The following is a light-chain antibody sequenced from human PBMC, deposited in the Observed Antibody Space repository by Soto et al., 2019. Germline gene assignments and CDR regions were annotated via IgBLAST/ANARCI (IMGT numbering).Light chain of an antibody. CDR1: SSNIGSNT. V-gene: IGLV1-44*01. CDR2: EVT. Sequence: QSVLTQPPSASGTPGQRVTISCSGSSSNIGSNTVNWYQQLPGTAPKLLIYEVTNRPSGVSNRFSGSKSGNTASLTISGLQAEDAADYYCASFTTTSTRVFGTGTKVTV. CDR3: ASFTTTSTRV. J-gene: IGLJ1*01.